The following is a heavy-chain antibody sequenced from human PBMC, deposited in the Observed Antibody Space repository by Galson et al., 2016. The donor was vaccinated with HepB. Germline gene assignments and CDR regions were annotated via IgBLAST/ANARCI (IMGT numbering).Heavy chain of an antibody. V-gene: IGHV3-23*01. CDR1: GFTFSSYA. J-gene: IGHJ4*02. CDR2: ISGSGGST. CDR3: AKDGGWGVGYFDY. D-gene: IGHD3-10*01. Sequence: SLRLSCAASGFTFSSYAMNWVRQAPGKGLEWVSAISGSGGSTYSADSVKGRFTISRDNSKNSLSLQMNSLRAEETAVYYCAKDGGWGVGYFDYWGQGTLVTVSS.